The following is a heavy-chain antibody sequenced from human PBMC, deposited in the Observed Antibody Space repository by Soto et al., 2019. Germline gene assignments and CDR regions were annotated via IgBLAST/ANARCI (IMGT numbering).Heavy chain of an antibody. CDR1: GLIFSAYG. V-gene: IGHV3-21*01. CDR3: ARASAGTFDFVSVYTDAFDY. D-gene: IGHD3-3*01. J-gene: IGHJ4*02. CDR2: ISGSRSDL. Sequence: WRSRRLSCSVAGLIFSAYGMNWILQSPGQGCAQVSPISGSRSDLYYADSVRGRFTIARDNAKKLLFMQMNSLRAEDTAVYYCARASAGTFDFVSVYTDAFDYWGPGTQVKVSS.